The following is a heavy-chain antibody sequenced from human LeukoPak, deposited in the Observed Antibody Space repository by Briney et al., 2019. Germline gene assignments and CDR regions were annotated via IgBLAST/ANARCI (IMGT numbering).Heavy chain of an antibody. J-gene: IGHJ4*02. Sequence: SETLSLTCTVSGYSISSGYYCTWIRQTPGKGLEWIGSVHHTGKTYYNPSLNSRVTISVDTSKNQFSLMMTSVTAADTAVYFCARMTTGHDYWGQGILVTVSS. V-gene: IGHV4-38-2*02. D-gene: IGHD4-17*01. CDR2: VHHTGKT. CDR1: GYSISSGYY. CDR3: ARMTTGHDY.